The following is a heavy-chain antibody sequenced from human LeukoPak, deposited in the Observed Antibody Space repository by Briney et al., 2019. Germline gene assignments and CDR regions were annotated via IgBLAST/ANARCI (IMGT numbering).Heavy chain of an antibody. J-gene: IGHJ6*02. CDR1: GFTFSSYS. CDR2: ISSSSYI. Sequence: GGSLRLSCAASGFTFSSYSMNWVRQAPGKGLEWVSSISSSSYISYADSVKGRFTFSRDNAKNSLYLHMNSLGAEDTAVYYCARDVGVVVVAATLSRGYYYYAMDVWGQGTTVTVSS. V-gene: IGHV3-21*01. CDR3: ARDVGVVVVAATLSRGYYYYAMDV. D-gene: IGHD2-15*01.